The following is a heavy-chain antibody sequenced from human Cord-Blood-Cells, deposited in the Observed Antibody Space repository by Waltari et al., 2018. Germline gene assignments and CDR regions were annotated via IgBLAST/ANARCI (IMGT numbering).Heavy chain of an antibody. Sequence: QVQLQQWGAGLLKPSETLSLTCAVYGGSFSGYYWSWIRQPPGKGLEWIGEINHSGSTNYNPALKRRVTISVDTSKNQFPLKVSSVTAADKAVYYWARGGHYDFWSGYYRGFDYWGQGTLVTVSS. J-gene: IGHJ4*02. CDR3: ARGGHYDFWSGYYRGFDY. CDR1: GGSFSGYY. D-gene: IGHD3-3*01. V-gene: IGHV4-34*01. CDR2: INHSGST.